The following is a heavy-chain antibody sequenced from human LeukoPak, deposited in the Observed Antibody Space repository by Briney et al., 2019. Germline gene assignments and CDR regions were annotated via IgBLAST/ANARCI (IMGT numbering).Heavy chain of an antibody. CDR2: IIPILGIA. CDR3: ARDSPGRMVRGVIIKDAFDI. CDR1: GGTFSSYA. D-gene: IGHD3-10*01. V-gene: IGHV1-69*10. J-gene: IGHJ3*02. Sequence: ASVKVSCKASGGTFSSYAISWVRQAPGQGLEWMGRIIPILGIANYAQKFQGRVTITADKSTSTAYMELSSLRSEDTAVYYCARDSPGRMVRGVIIKDAFDIWGQGTMVTVSS.